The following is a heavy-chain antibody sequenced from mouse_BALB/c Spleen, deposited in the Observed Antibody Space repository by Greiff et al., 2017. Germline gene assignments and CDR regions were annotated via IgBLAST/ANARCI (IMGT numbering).Heavy chain of an antibody. V-gene: IGHV14-4*02. Sequence: EVQLQQSGAELVRSGASVKLSCTASGFNFNDYYMHWVKQRPEQGLEWIGWIDPENGDTEYAPKFQGKATMTADTSSNTAYLQLSSLTSEDTAVYSGDALYRYDEAWFAYWGQGTLVTVSA. D-gene: IGHD2-14*01. CDR2: IDPENGDT. CDR1: GFNFNDYY. J-gene: IGHJ3*01. CDR3: DALYRYDEAWFAY.